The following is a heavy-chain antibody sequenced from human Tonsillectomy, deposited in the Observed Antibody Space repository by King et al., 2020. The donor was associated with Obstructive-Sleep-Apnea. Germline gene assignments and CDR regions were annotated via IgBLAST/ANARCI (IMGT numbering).Heavy chain of an antibody. CDR2: ISSSSSTI. CDR3: ARGSINQGEIDWYFDL. D-gene: IGHD2-2*01. CDR1: GFTFSSYS. Sequence: VQLVESGGGLVQPGGSLRLSCAASGFTFSSYSMNWVRQAPGKGLEWVSYISSSSSTIYYADSVKGRFTISRDNAKNSLYLQMNSLRAEDTAVYYCARGSINQGEIDWYFDLWGRGTLVTVSS. J-gene: IGHJ2*01. V-gene: IGHV3-48*04.